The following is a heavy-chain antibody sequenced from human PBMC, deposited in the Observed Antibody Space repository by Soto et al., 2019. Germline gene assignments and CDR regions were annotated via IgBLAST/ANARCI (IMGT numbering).Heavy chain of an antibody. J-gene: IGHJ4*02. CDR2: ISTNSDNT. D-gene: IGHD1-26*01. V-gene: IGHV1-18*01. CDR1: SYSFTTYD. Sequence: QVQLVQSGAEVQKPGASVKVSCKTSSYSFTTYDISWVRQAPGQGLEWMGWISTNSDNTNYAQKLQGRVTMIKDTSTSTAYMELRSLGSDDTAIYYCARRGSTSAFDFCGQGTLVTVSS. CDR3: ARRGSTSAFDF.